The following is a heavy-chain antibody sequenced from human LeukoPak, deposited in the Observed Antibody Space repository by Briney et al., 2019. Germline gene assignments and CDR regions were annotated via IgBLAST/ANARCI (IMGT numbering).Heavy chain of an antibody. V-gene: IGHV3-15*01. D-gene: IGHD6-19*01. J-gene: IGHJ6*02. CDR2: IKSKTDGGTT. CDR3: TTALEQWLVGPYYYYYGMDV. CDR1: GFTFSNAW. Sequence: GGSLRLSCAASGFTFSNAWMSWVRQAPGKGLEWVGRIKSKTDGGTTDYAAPVKGRFTISRDDSKNTLYLQMDSLKNEDTAVYYYTTALEQWLVGPYYYYYGMDVWGQGTAVTVSS.